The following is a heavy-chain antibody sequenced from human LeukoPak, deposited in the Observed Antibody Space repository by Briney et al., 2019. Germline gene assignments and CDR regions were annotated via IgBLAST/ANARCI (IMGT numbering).Heavy chain of an antibody. CDR2: ISGSGGST. D-gene: IGHD3-22*01. CDR3: ARDTPYYYDSSGYHFDY. Sequence: GGSLRLSCAASGFTFSSYAMSWVRQAPGKGLEWVSAISGSGGSTYYADSVKGRFTISRDNSKNTLYLQMNSLRAEDTAVYYCARDTPYYYDSSGYHFDYWGQGTLVTVSS. CDR1: GFTFSSYA. V-gene: IGHV3-23*01. J-gene: IGHJ4*02.